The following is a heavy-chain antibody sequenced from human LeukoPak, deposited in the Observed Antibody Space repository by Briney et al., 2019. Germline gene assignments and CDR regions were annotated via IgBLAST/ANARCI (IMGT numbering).Heavy chain of an antibody. D-gene: IGHD3-10*01. J-gene: IGHJ4*02. CDR1: GFTFSSYA. CDR3: ARGTYYYGSGPPEDYFDY. V-gene: IGHV3-23*01. CDR2: ISGSGGST. Sequence: PGGSLRLSCAASGFTFSSYAMSWVRQAPGKGLEWVSAISGSGGSTYYADSVKGRFTISRDNSKNTLYLQMNSLRAEDTAVYYCARGTYYYGSGPPEDYFDYWGQGTLVTVSS.